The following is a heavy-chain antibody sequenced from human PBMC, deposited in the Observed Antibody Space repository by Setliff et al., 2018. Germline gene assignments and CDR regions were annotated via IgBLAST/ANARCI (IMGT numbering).Heavy chain of an antibody. CDR2: IIPIFGKA. J-gene: IGHJ5*02. Sequence: ASVKVSCKASGYTFTNYAISWVRQAPGQGPEWMGGIIPIFGKANYAQKFQGRVTITADESTSTAYMELSSLRSEDTAMYYCARDLTAGMGSPYNWFDPWGQGTPVTVSS. CDR1: GYTFTNYA. D-gene: IGHD2-21*02. V-gene: IGHV1-69*13. CDR3: ARDLTAGMGSPYNWFDP.